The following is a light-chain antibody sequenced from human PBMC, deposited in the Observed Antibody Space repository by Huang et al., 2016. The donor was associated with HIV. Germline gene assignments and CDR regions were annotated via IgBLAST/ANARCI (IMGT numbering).Light chain of an antibody. Sequence: EIVMTQSPATLSVSPGERATLSCRASQSVGGYLAWYQQRPGQAPRLLIYGASSRAAGVPAKFSGSGSGTEFTLTISNLQSEDFAIYYCHQYNNWPRGTFGQGTEVDIK. CDR1: QSVGGY. CDR2: GAS. J-gene: IGKJ1*01. V-gene: IGKV3-15*01. CDR3: HQYNNWPRGT.